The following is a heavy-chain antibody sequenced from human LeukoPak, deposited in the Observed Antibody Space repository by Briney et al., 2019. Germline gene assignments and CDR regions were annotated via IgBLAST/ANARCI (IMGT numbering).Heavy chain of an antibody. CDR1: GGTFSSYA. D-gene: IGHD5-18*01. J-gene: IGHJ4*02. CDR3: ARDGTAMVPY. CDR2: IIPIFGIA. V-gene: IGHV1-69*04. Sequence: PVKVSCRASGGTFSSYAISWVRQAPGQGLEWMGRIIPIFGIANYAQKFQGRVTITADKSTSTAYMELSSLRSEDTAVYYCARDGTAMVPYWGQGTLVTVSS.